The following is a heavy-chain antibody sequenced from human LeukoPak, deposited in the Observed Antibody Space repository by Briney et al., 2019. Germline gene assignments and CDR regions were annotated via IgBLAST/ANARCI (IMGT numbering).Heavy chain of an antibody. CDR2: INHSGST. J-gene: IGHJ6*02. CDR1: GGSFSGYY. V-gene: IGHV4-34*01. CDR3: ARYCSGGSCLYYYYGMDV. D-gene: IGHD2-15*01. Sequence: SETLSLTCAVYGGSFSGYYWSWIRQPPGKGLEWIGEINHSGSTNYNPSLKSRVTISVDTSKNQFSLRLSSVTAADTAVYYCARYCSGGSCLYYYYGMDVWGQGTTVTVSS.